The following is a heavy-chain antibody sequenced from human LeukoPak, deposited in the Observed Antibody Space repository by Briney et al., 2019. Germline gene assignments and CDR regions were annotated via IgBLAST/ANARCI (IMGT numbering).Heavy chain of an antibody. J-gene: IGHJ5*02. CDR1: GYTFTSYG. V-gene: IGHV1-18*01. D-gene: IGHD6-13*01. Sequence: ASVKVSCKASGYTFTSYGISWVRQAPGQGLEWMGWISAYNGNTNYAQKLQGRVTMTTDTSTSTAYMELRSLRSDDTAVYYCARVVPIAAAGRYNWFDPWGQGTLVTVSS. CDR3: ARVVPIAAAGRYNWFDP. CDR2: ISAYNGNT.